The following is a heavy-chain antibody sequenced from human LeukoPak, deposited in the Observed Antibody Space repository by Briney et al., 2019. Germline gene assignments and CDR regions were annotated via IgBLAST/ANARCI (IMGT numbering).Heavy chain of an antibody. V-gene: IGHV3-15*01. Sequence: GGALRLSRAPSGFSFTDAWMCSGREAPGKGLRWVARIKRKANGGATDYAGPVVGRFTISREYSKETVDLQMDSLKTEDSAVYYWTRDPLFTQPELDYWGQGTLVTVSS. CDR3: TRDPLFTQPELDY. J-gene: IGHJ4*02. CDR1: GFSFTDAW. CDR2: IKRKANGGAT. D-gene: IGHD2-15*01.